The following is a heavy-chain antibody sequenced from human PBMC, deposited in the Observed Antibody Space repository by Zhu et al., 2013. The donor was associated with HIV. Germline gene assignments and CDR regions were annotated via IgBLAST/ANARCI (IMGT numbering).Heavy chain of an antibody. CDR3: TRGPGYCSSTSCSDFYYSMDI. D-gene: IGHD2-2*01. CDR2: ISTYYGNT. Sequence: VKVSCKASGYPSSIMISPGCDRPLDKGLSGGWISTYYGNTNYAQRLQGRLTMTTDTSTSTAYMELRSLRSDDTAVYYCTRGPGYCSSTSCSDFYYSMDIWGKGTTIIVSS. V-gene: IGHV1-18*01. J-gene: IGHJ6*03. CDR1: GYPSSIM.